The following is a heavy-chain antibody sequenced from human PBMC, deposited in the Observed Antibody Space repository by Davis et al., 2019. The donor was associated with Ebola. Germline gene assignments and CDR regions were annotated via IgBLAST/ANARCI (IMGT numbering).Heavy chain of an antibody. CDR3: AGAGYSSGWNFDY. J-gene: IGHJ4*02. V-gene: IGHV4-59*01. Sequence: SETLSLTCTVSGGSISSYYWSWIRQPPGKGLEWIGYTYPSGSTNYDPSLKSRVTISIDTSKSQFSLKLTSVTAADTAVYYCAGAGYSSGWNFDYWGQGTLVTVSS. D-gene: IGHD6-19*01. CDR2: TYPSGST. CDR1: GGSISSYY.